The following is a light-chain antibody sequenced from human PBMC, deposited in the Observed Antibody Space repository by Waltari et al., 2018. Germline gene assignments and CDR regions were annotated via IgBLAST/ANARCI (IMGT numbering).Light chain of an antibody. CDR1: QSVSSN. V-gene: IGKV3-15*01. CDR3: LQYNDWPPLT. Sequence: EIVMTQSPATLSVSPGERATLSCRASQSVSSNLAWYQQKPGQAPRLLINGASTRAPGVPDRFSGSGSGTEFTLTISSLQSEDFAVYYCLQYNDWPPLTFGGGTKVEIK. CDR2: GAS. J-gene: IGKJ4*01.